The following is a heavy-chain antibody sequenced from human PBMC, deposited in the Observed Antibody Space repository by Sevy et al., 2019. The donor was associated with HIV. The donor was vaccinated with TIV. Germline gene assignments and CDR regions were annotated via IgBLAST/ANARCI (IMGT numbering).Heavy chain of an antibody. Sequence: GGYLRLSCAASGLTLSYAWMNWVRQAPGKGLEWVGHIKSESDGGTADFATPVKGRFIISRDDSKNTLYLHMNVLKTGDTALYYCTARNFDFWGRGTLVTVSS. CDR1: GLTLSYAW. J-gene: IGHJ4*02. V-gene: IGHV3-15*07. CDR2: IKSESDGGTA. CDR3: TARNFDF.